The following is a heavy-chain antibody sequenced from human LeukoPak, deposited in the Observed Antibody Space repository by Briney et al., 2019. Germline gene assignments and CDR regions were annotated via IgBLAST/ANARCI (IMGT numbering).Heavy chain of an antibody. CDR1: GFTFSSYA. CDR2: ISSNGGST. V-gene: IGHV3-64*01. Sequence: PGGSLRLSCAASGFTFSSYAMHWVRQAPGKGLEYVSAISSNGGSTYYANSVKGRITISRDNSKNTLYLQMNSLRAEDTAVYYCAKGGSVEMATATWHYFDYWGQGTLVTVSS. D-gene: IGHD5-24*01. J-gene: IGHJ4*02. CDR3: AKGGSVEMATATWHYFDY.